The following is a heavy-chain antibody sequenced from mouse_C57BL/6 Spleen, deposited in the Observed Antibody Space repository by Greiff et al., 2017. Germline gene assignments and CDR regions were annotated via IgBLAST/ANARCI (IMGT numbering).Heavy chain of an antibody. CDR1: GYTFTSYW. V-gene: IGHV1-55*01. Sequence: VQLQQPVAELVKPGASVKMSCKASGYTFTSYWITWVKQRPGQGLEWIGDIYPGSGSTKYNEKFKGKATLTVDTSSSTAYLQLSSLTSEDSAVYYCARFGTTVVASNWEGYWGQGTTLTVSS. J-gene: IGHJ2*01. CDR2: IYPGSGST. CDR3: ARFGTTVVASNWEGY. D-gene: IGHD1-1*01.